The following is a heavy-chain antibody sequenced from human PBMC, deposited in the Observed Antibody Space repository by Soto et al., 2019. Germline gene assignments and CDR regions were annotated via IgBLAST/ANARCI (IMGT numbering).Heavy chain of an antibody. V-gene: IGHV4-39*01. CDR1: GASVSGCDYY. D-gene: IGHD1-1*01. Sequence: QLHLQESGPGLVKPSDTLSLTCTVSGASVSGCDYYWGWVRQPPGKGRAWIGSICSSGITYYNPSLENRVTISVDTSNNKLSLSQTSVTAADTAVYFCARPRRETGTYAQPLDSWGQGTLVTVSS. CDR3: ARPRRETGTYAQPLDS. CDR2: ICSSGIT. J-gene: IGHJ4*02.